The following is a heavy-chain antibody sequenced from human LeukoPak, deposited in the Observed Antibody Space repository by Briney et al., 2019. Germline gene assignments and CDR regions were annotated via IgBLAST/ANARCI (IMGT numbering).Heavy chain of an antibody. CDR1: GFTFSDPD. J-gene: IGHJ4*02. Sequence: GGSLRLSCAAPGFTFSDPDMDWVRQAPGKALEWVGRIRNKANNYNTEYAASVRGRFTISRDDSKNSVYLQMNSLRIEDTAVYYCTRLVGANFWGQGTLVTVSS. D-gene: IGHD1-26*01. CDR2: IRNKANNYNT. V-gene: IGHV3-72*01. CDR3: TRLVGANF.